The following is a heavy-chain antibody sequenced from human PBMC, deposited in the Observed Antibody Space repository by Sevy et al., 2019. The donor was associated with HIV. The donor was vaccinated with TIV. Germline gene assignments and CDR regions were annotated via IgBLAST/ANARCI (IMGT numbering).Heavy chain of an antibody. J-gene: IGHJ1*01. V-gene: IGHV3-30*18. D-gene: IGHD2-15*01. CDR1: GFTFSTYG. CDR3: AKDRDIVIVLGATALRQ. CDR2: ISYDGRHK. Sequence: GGFLRLSCAASGFTFSTYGMHWVRQAPGKGLEWVAVISYDGRHKYYADSVKVRFTISRDNSKNTLDLQMNSLRAEDTALYYCAKDRDIVIVLGATALRQWGQGTLVTVSS.